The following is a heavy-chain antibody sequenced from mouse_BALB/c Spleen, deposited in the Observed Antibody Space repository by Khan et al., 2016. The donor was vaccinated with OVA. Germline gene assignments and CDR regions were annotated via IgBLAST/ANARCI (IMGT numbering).Heavy chain of an antibody. CDR2: IWTGGGT. D-gene: IGHD1-1*01. J-gene: IGHJ1*01. CDR3: GRTGYYYGSFYWYFDG. V-gene: IGHV2-9-2*01. CDR1: GFTLTSYD. Sequence: QVQLKESGPGLVAPSQSLSITCTVSGFTLTSYDISWIRQSPGKGLEWLGVIWTGGGTNYNSAFMSGLSISKDNYKSQVFLTLNSLKTEDTAIYYCGRTGYYYGSFYWYFDGWGAGTTVTVSA.